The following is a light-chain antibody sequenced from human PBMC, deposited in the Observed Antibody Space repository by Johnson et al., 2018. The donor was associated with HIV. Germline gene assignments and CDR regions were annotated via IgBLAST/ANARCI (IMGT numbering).Light chain of an antibody. Sequence: QSVLTQPPSVSAAPGQKVTISCSGSSSNIGNNYVSWYQQFPGTAPKLLIYGNNKRPSGIPDRFSGSKSGPSATLGITGLQTGDEANYYCGTWDSSMSAVFGSGTKVTVL. CDR2: GNN. J-gene: IGLJ1*01. V-gene: IGLV1-51*01. CDR1: SSNIGNNY. CDR3: GTWDSSMSAV.